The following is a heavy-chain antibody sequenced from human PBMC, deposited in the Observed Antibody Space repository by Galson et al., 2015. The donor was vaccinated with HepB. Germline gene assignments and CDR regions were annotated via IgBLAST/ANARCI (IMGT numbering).Heavy chain of an antibody. V-gene: IGHV3-72*01. CDR1: GFIFSDYY. CDR2: SGNRASSYTT. D-gene: IGHD2-8*01. Sequence: SLRLSCAISGFIFSDYYMDWVRQAPGKGLEWVARSGNRASSYTTEYAASVKGRFTISRGDSENSLYLQMKTLKTEDTAMYYCVRGKNGFDNWGQGTLVTVSS. CDR3: VRGKNGFDN. J-gene: IGHJ4*02.